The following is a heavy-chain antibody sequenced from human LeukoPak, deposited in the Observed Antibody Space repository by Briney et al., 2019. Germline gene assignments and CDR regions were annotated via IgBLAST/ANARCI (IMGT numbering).Heavy chain of an antibody. D-gene: IGHD2-8*01. CDR2: VYATGGVA. J-gene: IGHJ4*02. CDR1: GHTFTNYH. CDR3: ATEAPLIYYFDY. V-gene: IGHV1-46*01. Sequence: GASVTVSCKASGHTFTNYHIHWVRQAPGQGVEWMGAVYATGGVAINTQTFPVRVTMTRDTSTGTVYMELSSLRFEDTAIYYCATEAPLIYYFDYWGQGSQVTVSS.